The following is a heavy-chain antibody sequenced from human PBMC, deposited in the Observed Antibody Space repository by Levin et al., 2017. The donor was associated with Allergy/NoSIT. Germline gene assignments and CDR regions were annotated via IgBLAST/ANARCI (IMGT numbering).Heavy chain of an antibody. D-gene: IGHD3-22*01. V-gene: IGHV3-30*04. CDR2: ISYDGSTT. CDR3: ARADSSAYPDY. CDR1: GFTFSSYP. Sequence: LSLTCAASGFTFSSYPMHWFRQAPGKRLEWVAVISYDGSTTYYADSVKGRFTISRDDSKNTLYVQMNSLRPEDTAVYYCARADSSAYPDYWGQGTLVTVSS. J-gene: IGHJ4*02.